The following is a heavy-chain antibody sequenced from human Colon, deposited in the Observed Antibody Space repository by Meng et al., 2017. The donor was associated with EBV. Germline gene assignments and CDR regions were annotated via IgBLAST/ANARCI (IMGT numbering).Heavy chain of an antibody. J-gene: IGHJ4*02. Sequence: GQRLGAGGGLVQPGGSLRLSCAASGFTFSSYSMSWVRQAPGTGLEWVSTISGTTGNTNYADSVKGRFTISSDNSKSTLYLQMNSLRAEDTALYYCAKKGSPGFQPYDYWGQGTLVTVSS. CDR3: AKKGSPGFQPYDY. V-gene: IGHV3-23*01. CDR1: GFTFSSYS. D-gene: IGHD2-2*01. CDR2: ISGTTGNT.